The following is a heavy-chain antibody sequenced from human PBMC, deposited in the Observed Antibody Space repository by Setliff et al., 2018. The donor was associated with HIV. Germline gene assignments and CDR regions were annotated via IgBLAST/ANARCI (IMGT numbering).Heavy chain of an antibody. CDR2: ITSDGSST. CDR1: GFTFSDYW. Sequence: PGGSLRLSCAASGFTFSDYWMHWVRQAPGKGLVWVSRITSDGSSTRYADSVKGRFTISRDNAKNTMYLEMNSLRAEDTAVYYCARDTEMITTTDAFDIWGQGTMVTVS. J-gene: IGHJ3*02. D-gene: IGHD3-22*01. CDR3: ARDTEMITTTDAFDI. V-gene: IGHV3-74*01.